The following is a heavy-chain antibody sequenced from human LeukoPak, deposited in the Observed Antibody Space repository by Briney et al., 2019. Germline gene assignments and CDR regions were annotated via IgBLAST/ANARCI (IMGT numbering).Heavy chain of an antibody. CDR2: INYSGSA. CDR3: ARDIDGDYYVSGGNFDY. Sequence: PSETLSLTCTVSGGSISSYYWSWIRQPPGKGLEWIGYINYSGSANYNPSLKSRVTISVDTSKNQFSLKLSSVTAADTAVYYSARDIDGDYYVSGGNFDYWGQGTLVTVSS. V-gene: IGHV4-59*01. J-gene: IGHJ4*02. D-gene: IGHD3-10*01. CDR1: GGSISSYY.